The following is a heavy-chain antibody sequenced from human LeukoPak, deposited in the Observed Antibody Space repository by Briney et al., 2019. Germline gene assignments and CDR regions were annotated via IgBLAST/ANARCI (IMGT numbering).Heavy chain of an antibody. Sequence: GGSLRLSCIASGFTFSSYAMGWVRQAPGKGLEWVSSISGGGANTHYADSVKGRFTISGDYSKNTLNLQMNSLRAEDTAVYYCAKSGRVFDTSGYYWFPNWGQGILVTVSS. CDR2: ISGGGANT. CDR3: AKSGRVFDTSGYYWFPN. CDR1: GFTFSSYA. D-gene: IGHD3-22*01. J-gene: IGHJ4*02. V-gene: IGHV3-23*01.